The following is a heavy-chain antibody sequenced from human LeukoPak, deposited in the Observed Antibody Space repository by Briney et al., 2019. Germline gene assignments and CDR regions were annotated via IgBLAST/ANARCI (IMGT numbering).Heavy chain of an antibody. CDR3: ARDSPHYYDSSGLGGY. V-gene: IGHV4-39*07. CDR1: GGSISSSSYY. Sequence: PSETLSLTCTVSGGSISSSSYYWGWIRQPPGKGLEWIGSIYYSGSTYYNPSLKSRVTISVDTSKNQFSLKLSSVTAADTAVYYCARDSPHYYDSSGLGGYWGQGTLVAVSS. CDR2: IYYSGST. J-gene: IGHJ4*02. D-gene: IGHD3-22*01.